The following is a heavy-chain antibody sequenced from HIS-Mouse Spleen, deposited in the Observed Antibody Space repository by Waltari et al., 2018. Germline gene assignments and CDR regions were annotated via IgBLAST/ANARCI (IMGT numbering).Heavy chain of an antibody. CDR2: IYYSGST. J-gene: IGHJ2*01. D-gene: IGHD6-13*01. CDR3: AREIPYSSSWYGWYFDL. Sequence: QLQLQESGPGLVKPSETLSLTCTVSGGSIRSSSYYWGWIRQPPGKGLEWIGSIYYSGSTYYNPSLKSRVTISVDTSKNQFSLKLSSVTAADTAVYYCAREIPYSSSWYGWYFDLWGRGTLVTVSS. CDR1: GGSIRSSSYY. V-gene: IGHV4-39*07.